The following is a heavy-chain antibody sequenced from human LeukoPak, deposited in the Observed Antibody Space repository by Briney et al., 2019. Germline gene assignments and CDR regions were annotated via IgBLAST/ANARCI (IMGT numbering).Heavy chain of an antibody. CDR3: ARDRARGYSGYVSFYYYGMDV. CDR1: GDSVSSNSAA. Sequence: SQTLSLTCAISGDSVSSNSAAWNWIRQSPSRGLDWLGRTYYRSKWYNDYAVSVKSRITINPDTSKNQFSLQLNSVTPEDTAVYSCARDRARGYSGYVSFYYYGMDVWGKGTTVTVSS. J-gene: IGHJ6*04. D-gene: IGHD5-12*01. CDR2: TYYRSKWYN. V-gene: IGHV6-1*01.